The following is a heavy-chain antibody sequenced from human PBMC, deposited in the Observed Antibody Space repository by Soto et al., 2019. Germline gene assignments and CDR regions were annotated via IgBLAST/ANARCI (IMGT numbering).Heavy chain of an antibody. Sequence: QVQLVESGGGVVQPGGSLRLSCAASGFTFRNYAMPWVRQAPGKELACLAGIADDGSNAFYIDYVKGRFTISRDNSENTMYLHMNSLRSEDTGVYYCARGDREDILVVVCARPGDYGIDTWGQGTTVTVSS. CDR3: ARGDREDILVVVCARPGDYGIDT. CDR1: GFTFRNYA. CDR2: IADDGSNA. D-gene: IGHD2-15*01. V-gene: IGHV3-30-3*01. J-gene: IGHJ6*02.